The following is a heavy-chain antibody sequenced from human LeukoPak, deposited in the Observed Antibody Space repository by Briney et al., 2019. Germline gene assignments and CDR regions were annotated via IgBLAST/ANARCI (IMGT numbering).Heavy chain of an antibody. CDR2: IHNDGST. Sequence: GGSLRLSCAASGFTFSSYGMHWIRQSPEKGLEWVSIIHNDGSTYYADSVKGRFTVSRDNSKNTVSLQMDSLRVDDTGIYYCARGFLQLTPYYFDYWGQGALVTVSS. CDR3: ARGFLQLTPYYFDY. J-gene: IGHJ4*02. V-gene: IGHV3-66*01. CDR1: GFTFSSYG. D-gene: IGHD1-1*01.